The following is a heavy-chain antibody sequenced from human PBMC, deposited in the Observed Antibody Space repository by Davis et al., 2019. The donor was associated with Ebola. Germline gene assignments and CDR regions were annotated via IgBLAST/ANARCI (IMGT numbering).Heavy chain of an antibody. D-gene: IGHD6-13*01. J-gene: IGHJ4*02. CDR2: IYYSGST. Sequence: MPSETLSLTCTVSGGSISSYYWGWIRQPPGKGLEWIGSIYYSGSTYYNPSLKSRVTISVDTSKNQFSLKLSSVTAADTAVYYCARRSAQQLVLGPFDYWGQGTLVTVSS. CDR1: GGSISSYY. CDR3: ARRSAQQLVLGPFDY. V-gene: IGHV4-39*01.